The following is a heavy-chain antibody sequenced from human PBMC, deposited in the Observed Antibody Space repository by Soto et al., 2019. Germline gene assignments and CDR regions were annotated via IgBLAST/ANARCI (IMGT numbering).Heavy chain of an antibody. D-gene: IGHD3-10*01. CDR2: ISAYNGNT. V-gene: IGHV1-18*01. CDR1: GYTFTSYG. J-gene: IGHJ5*02. CDR3: ARAPGDYYGSGSYPKTNNWFDP. Sequence: ASVKVSCKASGYTFTSYGISWALQAPGQGLEGMGWISAYNGNTNYAQKLQGRVTMTTDTSTSTAYMELRSLRSDDTAVYYCARAPGDYYGSGSYPKTNNWFDPWGQGTLVTVSS.